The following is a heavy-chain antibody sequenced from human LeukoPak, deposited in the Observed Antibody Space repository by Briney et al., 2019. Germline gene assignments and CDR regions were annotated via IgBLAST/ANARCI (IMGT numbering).Heavy chain of an antibody. CDR1: GYSFTSYW. D-gene: IGHD2-2*01. J-gene: IGHJ6*02. CDR2: IDPSDSYT. Sequence: GESLRISRKGSGYSFTSYWISWVRQMPGKGLEWMGRIDPSDSYTNYSPSFQGHVTISADKSISTAYLQWSSLKASDTAMYYCARGYCSSTSCSYGMDVWGQGTTVTVSS. V-gene: IGHV5-10-1*01. CDR3: ARGYCSSTSCSYGMDV.